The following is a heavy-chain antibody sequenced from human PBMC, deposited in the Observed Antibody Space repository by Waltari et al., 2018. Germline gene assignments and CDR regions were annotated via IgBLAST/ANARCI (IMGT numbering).Heavy chain of an antibody. D-gene: IGHD2-2*01. J-gene: IGHJ6*02. CDR1: GGSISSSSYY. Sequence: QLQLQESGPGLVKPSETLSLTCTVSGGSISSSSYYWGWIRQPPGKGLAWIGSIYYRGSTYYNRSLKSRVTIAVDTSKNQFSLKLSAVTAADTAVYYWARQDIVVVPAVGYYDYGMDVWGQGTTVTVSS. V-gene: IGHV4-39*01. CDR3: ARQDIVVVPAVGYYDYGMDV. CDR2: IYYRGST.